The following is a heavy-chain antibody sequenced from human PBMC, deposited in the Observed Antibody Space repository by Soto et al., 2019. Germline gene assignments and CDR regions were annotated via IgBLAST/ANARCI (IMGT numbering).Heavy chain of an antibody. CDR1: GGSFSGYY. CDR2: INHSGST. CDR3: ATGSPES. V-gene: IGHV4-34*01. Sequence: QVQLQQWGAGLLKPSETLSLTCAVYGGSFSGYYWSWIRQPPGKGLEWIGEINHSGSTNYNPSLKXRXXISVDTSKNQFSLKLSSVTAADTAVYYCATGSPESWGQGTLVTVSS. J-gene: IGHJ4*02.